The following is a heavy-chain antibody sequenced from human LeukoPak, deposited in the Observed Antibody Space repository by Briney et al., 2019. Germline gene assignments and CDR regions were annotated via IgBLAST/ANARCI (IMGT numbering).Heavy chain of an antibody. D-gene: IGHD3-3*01. Sequence: SSETLSLTCTVSGGSISSSSYYWGWIRQPPGKGLEWIGSIYYSGSTYYNPSLKSRVTISVDTSKNQFSLKLSSVTAADTAVYYCARGGNNYDFWSGYYTMYFDYWGQGTLVTVSS. CDR3: ARGGNNYDFWSGYYTMYFDY. CDR1: GGSISSSSYY. CDR2: IYYSGST. J-gene: IGHJ4*02. V-gene: IGHV4-39*07.